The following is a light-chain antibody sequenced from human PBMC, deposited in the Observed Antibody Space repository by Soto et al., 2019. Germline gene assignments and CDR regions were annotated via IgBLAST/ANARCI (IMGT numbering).Light chain of an antibody. CDR1: QSISSY. Sequence: DIQMTQSPSSLSASVGDRVTITCRASQSISSYLNWYQQKPGKAPKLLIYAASSLQSGVPSRFSGSGSVTDFTRTISSLQPDDFATYYCQQSYSTGYTFGQGTKLEIK. CDR2: AAS. V-gene: IGKV1-39*01. CDR3: QQSYSTGYT. J-gene: IGKJ2*01.